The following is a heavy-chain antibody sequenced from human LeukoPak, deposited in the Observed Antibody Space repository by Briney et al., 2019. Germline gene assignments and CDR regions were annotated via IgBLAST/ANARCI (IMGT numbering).Heavy chain of an antibody. CDR3: ARDPTTVTKGFDI. CDR2: INHSGST. J-gene: IGHJ3*02. V-gene: IGHV4-34*01. D-gene: IGHD4-17*01. CDR1: GFTFSSYA. Sequence: PGGSLRLSCAASGFTFSSYAMSWVRQAPGKGLEWIGEINHSGSTNYNPSLKSRVTISVDTSKNQFSLKLSSVTAADTAVYFCARDPTTVTKGFDIWGQGTLVTVSS.